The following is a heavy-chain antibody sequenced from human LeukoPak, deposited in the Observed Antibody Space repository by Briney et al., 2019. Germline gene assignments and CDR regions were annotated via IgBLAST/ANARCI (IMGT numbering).Heavy chain of an antibody. CDR3: ARVNYDSSGQFDY. V-gene: IGHV4-34*01. D-gene: IGHD3-22*01. J-gene: IGHJ4*02. CDR2: INHSGST. CDR1: GGSFSGYY. Sequence: SETLSLTCAVYGGSFSGYYWSWIRQPPGKGLEWIGEINHSGSTNYNPSLKSRVTISVDTSKNQFSLKLSSVTAADTAVYYCARVNYDSSGQFDYWGQGTLVTVSS.